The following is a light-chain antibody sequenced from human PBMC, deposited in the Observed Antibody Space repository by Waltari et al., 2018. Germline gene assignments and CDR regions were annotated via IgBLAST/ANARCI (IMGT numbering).Light chain of an antibody. V-gene: IGLV2-23*01. CDR2: EGN. CDR3: CSYGVRVF. Sequence: QSALTQPASVSGSPGQALTISCTGTSSVIGSYNFLVSWYQHRQGEAPKLIIYEGNVRPSGVSDRFSGSKSGNAASLTISGLQAEDEAHYYCCSYGVRVFFGGGTKLTVL. CDR1: SSVIGSYNFL. J-gene: IGLJ2*01.